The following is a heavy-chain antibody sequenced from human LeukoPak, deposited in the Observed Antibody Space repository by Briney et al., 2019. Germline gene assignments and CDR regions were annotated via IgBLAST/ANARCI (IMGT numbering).Heavy chain of an antibody. CDR2: ISAHNGNT. D-gene: IGHD2-15*01. J-gene: IGHJ4*02. CDR3: ARADIVVVVAATAGVFPFDY. Sequence: ASVKVSCKASGYTFTSYGISWVRQAPGQGLEWMGWISAHNGNTNYAQKLQGRVTMTTDTSTSTAYMELRSLRSDDTAVYYCARADIVVVVAATAGVFPFDYWGQGTPVTVSS. V-gene: IGHV1-18*01. CDR1: GYTFTSYG.